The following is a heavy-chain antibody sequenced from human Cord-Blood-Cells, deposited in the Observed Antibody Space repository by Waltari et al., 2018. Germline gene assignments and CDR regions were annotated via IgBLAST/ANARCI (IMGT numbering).Heavy chain of an antibody. Sequence: EVQLVESGGGLVKPGGSLRLSCAASGFTFSSYSMNWVRQAPGKGLELVSSISSRTSYIYYADSVKGRFTISRDNAKNSLYLQMNSLRAEDTAVYYCARDSWSSTSPYYFDYWGQGTLVTVSS. CDR3: ARDSWSSTSPYYFDY. CDR1: GFTFSSYS. V-gene: IGHV3-21*01. D-gene: IGHD2-2*01. J-gene: IGHJ4*02. CDR2: ISSRTSYI.